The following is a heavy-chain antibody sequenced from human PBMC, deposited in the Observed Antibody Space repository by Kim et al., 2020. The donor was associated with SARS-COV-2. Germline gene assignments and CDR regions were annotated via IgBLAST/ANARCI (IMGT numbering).Heavy chain of an antibody. V-gene: IGHV3-11*06. CDR3: ATSGDFWSVYLRDWYFDL. D-gene: IGHD3-3*01. Sequence: KARFTISRDNAKNSLYLQMNSLRAEDTAVYYCATSGDFWSVYLRDWYFDLWGRGTLVTVSS. J-gene: IGHJ2*01.